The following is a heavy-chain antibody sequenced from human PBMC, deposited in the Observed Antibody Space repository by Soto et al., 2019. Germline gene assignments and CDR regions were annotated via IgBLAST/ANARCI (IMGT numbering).Heavy chain of an antibody. CDR3: AKGGVRHSSSWAGVDY. CDR2: ISYDGSNK. D-gene: IGHD6-6*01. CDR1: GFTFKSYG. J-gene: IGHJ4*02. Sequence: QVQLVESGGGVVQPGRSLRLSCAASGFTFKSYGIHWVRQAPGKGLEWVAVISYDGSNKYYADSVKGRFTISRDNSKNTMYRRMNRRRVEDTAVYYCAKGGVRHSSSWAGVDYWGQGTLVTVSS. V-gene: IGHV3-30*18.